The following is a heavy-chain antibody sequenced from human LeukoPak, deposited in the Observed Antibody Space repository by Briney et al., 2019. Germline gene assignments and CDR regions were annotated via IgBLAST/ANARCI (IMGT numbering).Heavy chain of an antibody. CDR2: FDPEDGET. CDR3: ATDKPSYGDYVGFGY. CDR1: GYTLTELS. V-gene: IGHV1-24*01. D-gene: IGHD4-17*01. Sequence: GASVKVSCKVSGYTLTELSMHWVRQAPGKGLEWMGGFDPEDGETIYAQKFQGRVTMTEDTSTDTAYMELSSLRSEDTAVYYCATDKPSYGDYVGFGYWGQGTLVTVSS. J-gene: IGHJ4*02.